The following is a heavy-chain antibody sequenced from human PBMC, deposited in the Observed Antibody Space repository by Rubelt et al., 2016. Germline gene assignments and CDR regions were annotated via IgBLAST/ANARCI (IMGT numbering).Heavy chain of an antibody. D-gene: IGHD2-8*02. CDR1: GGSISSYY. J-gene: IGHJ3*02. V-gene: IGHV4-59*12. Sequence: QLQLQESGPGLVKPSETLSLTCTVSGGSISSYYWSWIRQPPGKGLEWIGYIYYSGSTNYNPPLQSRVTISVDTSQNQFSLKLSSVTAADTAVYYCARGRWCHAFDIWGQGTMVTVSS. CDR3: ARGRWCHAFDI. CDR2: IYYSGST.